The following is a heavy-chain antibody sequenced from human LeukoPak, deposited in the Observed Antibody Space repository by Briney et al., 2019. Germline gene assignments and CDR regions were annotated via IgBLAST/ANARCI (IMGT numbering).Heavy chain of an antibody. CDR1: GGSISSSSYY. J-gene: IGHJ4*02. CDR2: IYYSGST. D-gene: IGHD5-24*01. CDR3: ARGGDGYIPFDY. V-gene: IGHV4-39*07. Sequence: SETLSLTCTVSGGSISSSSYYWGWIRQPPGKGLEWIGSIYYSGSTYYNPSLKSRVTISVDTSKNQFSLKLSSVTAADTAVYYCARGGDGYIPFDYWGQGTLVTVSS.